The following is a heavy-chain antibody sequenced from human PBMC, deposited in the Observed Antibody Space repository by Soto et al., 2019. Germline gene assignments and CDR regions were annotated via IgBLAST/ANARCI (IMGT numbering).Heavy chain of an antibody. Sequence: QLQLQESGSGLVKPSQTLSLTCAVSGGSISSGGYSWSWIRQPPGKGLEWIGYIYHSGSTYYHPSLKSRATIAVDRSKNQFSRRLSSVTAADTAVYYCARGIAARPLGYWGQGTLVTVSS. V-gene: IGHV4-30-2*01. CDR1: GGSISSGGYS. D-gene: IGHD6-6*01. CDR2: IYHSGST. J-gene: IGHJ4*02. CDR3: ARGIAARPLGY.